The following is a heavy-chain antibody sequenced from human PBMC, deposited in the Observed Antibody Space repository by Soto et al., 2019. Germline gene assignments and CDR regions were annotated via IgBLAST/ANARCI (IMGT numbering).Heavy chain of an antibody. CDR2: ISHDGSIK. J-gene: IGHJ4*02. Sequence: GGSLRLSCAASGFTFTLYAIHWVRQAPGKGLEWVAVISHDGSIKYYVGSVKGRFTISRDSAKNSLYLQMDNLRGEDTAVYYCARTVVVVVPDNFDHWGQGTLVTVSS. CDR1: GFTFTLYA. D-gene: IGHD3-22*01. CDR3: ARTVVVVVPDNFDH. V-gene: IGHV3-30-3*01.